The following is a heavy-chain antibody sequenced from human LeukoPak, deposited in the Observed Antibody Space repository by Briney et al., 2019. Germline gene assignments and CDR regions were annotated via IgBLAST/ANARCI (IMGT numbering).Heavy chain of an antibody. CDR3: AHRQFDEFDFDY. J-gene: IGHJ4*02. CDR2: IYCDDDK. CDR1: GFSLSTSGVG. V-gene: IGHV2-5*02. D-gene: IGHD3-10*01. Sequence: SGPTLVNPTQTLTLTFTFSGFSLSTSGVGVGWIRQPPGKTLECLALIYCDDDKRYSPSLKSRLTIPKDTSKNQVVLTMTNMDPVDTATYYCAHRQFDEFDFDYWGQGNLVTVSS.